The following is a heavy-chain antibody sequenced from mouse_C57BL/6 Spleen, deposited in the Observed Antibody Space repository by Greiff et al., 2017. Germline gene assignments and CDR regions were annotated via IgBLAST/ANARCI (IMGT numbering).Heavy chain of an antibody. CDR3: ARNYEDY. V-gene: IGHV5-6*01. J-gene: IGHJ4*01. CDR1: GFTFSSYG. D-gene: IGHD2-4*01. CDR2: ISSGGSYT. Sequence: EVQVVESGGDLVKPGGSLKLSCAASGFTFSSYGMSWVRQTPDKRLEWVATISSGGSYTYYPDSVKGRFTISRDNAKNTLYLQMSSLKSEDTAMYYCARNYEDYWGQGTSVTVSS.